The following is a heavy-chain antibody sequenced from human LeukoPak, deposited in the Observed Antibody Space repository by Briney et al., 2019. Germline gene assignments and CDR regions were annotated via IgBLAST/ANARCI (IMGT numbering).Heavy chain of an antibody. Sequence: SETLSLTCTVSGGSISSYYWSWIRQPAGKGLEWIGYIYYSGSTNYNPSLKSRVTITVDTSKNQFSLKLSSVTAADTAVYYCARDRSSWYGDYYYYMDVWGKGTTVTVSS. J-gene: IGHJ6*03. CDR1: GGSISSYY. D-gene: IGHD6-13*01. CDR2: IYYSGST. V-gene: IGHV4-59*01. CDR3: ARDRSSWYGDYYYYMDV.